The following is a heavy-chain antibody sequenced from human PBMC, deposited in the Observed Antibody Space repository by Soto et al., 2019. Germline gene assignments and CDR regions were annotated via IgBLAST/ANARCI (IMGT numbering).Heavy chain of an antibody. V-gene: IGHV4-4*07. CDR1: GGSISRYY. D-gene: IGHD3-10*01. Sequence: SETLSLTCTVSGGSISRYYWNWIRQPAGKGLEWIGRIYSSGSTSYNPSLKGRVTMLVDTSKNEFSLTLSSVTAADTAVYYCAGIGEDIYYGMDVWGQGTTVTVS. J-gene: IGHJ6*02. CDR3: AGIGEDIYYGMDV. CDR2: IYSSGST.